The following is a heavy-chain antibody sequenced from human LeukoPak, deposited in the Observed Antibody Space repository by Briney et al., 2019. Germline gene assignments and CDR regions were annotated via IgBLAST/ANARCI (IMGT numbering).Heavy chain of an antibody. J-gene: IGHJ3*02. Sequence: GGSLRLSCAASGFTFSSFWMNWVRQAPGKGLEWVANIKQDGSERYYVDSVRGRFTISRDNAKKSLYLEMNSLRAEDTAVYYCARLHTAMVVDALDIWGQGTMVTVSS. CDR3: ARLHTAMVVDALDI. CDR1: GFTFSSFW. V-gene: IGHV3-7*01. CDR2: IKQDGSER. D-gene: IGHD5-18*01.